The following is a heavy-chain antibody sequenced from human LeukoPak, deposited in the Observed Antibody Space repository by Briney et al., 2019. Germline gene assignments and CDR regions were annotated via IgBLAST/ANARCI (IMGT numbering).Heavy chain of an antibody. CDR1: GFTFSSYA. Sequence: SGGSLRLSCAASGFTFSSYAMHWVRQAPGKGLEWVAVISYDGSNKYYADSVKGRFTISRDNSKNTLYLQMNSLRAEDTAVYYCARLYRWELLEGYYFDYWGQGTLVTVSS. CDR3: ARLYRWELLEGYYFDY. J-gene: IGHJ4*02. CDR2: ISYDGSNK. V-gene: IGHV3-30-3*01. D-gene: IGHD1-26*01.